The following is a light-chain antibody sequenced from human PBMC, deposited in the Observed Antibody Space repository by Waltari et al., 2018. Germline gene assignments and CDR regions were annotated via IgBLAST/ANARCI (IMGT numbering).Light chain of an antibody. CDR1: SSDVGGSNY. CDR3: SSYRTTNTWV. J-gene: IGLJ3*02. V-gene: IGLV2-14*01. CDR2: EVN. Sequence: QSALTQPASVSGSPGQSITISCTGTSSDVGGSNYVSWYKQRLGKAPKLIIYEVNNRPSGVSNRLSGSKSGHTASLTISGLQPEDEADYYCSSYRTTNTWVFGGGTKLTVL.